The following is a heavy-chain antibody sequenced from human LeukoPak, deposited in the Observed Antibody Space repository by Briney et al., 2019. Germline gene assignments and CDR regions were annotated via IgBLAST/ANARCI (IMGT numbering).Heavy chain of an antibody. CDR2: IYYSGST. J-gene: IGHJ4*02. CDR3: ARQLSYSSGWYFDY. V-gene: IGHV4-39*01. Sequence: SETLSLTCTVSGGSISSSSYYWGWIRQPPGKGLEWIGSIYYSGSTYYNPSLKSRVTISVDTSNNQFSLKLSSVTAADTAVYYCARQLSYSSGWYFDYWGQGTLVTVSS. D-gene: IGHD6-19*01. CDR1: GGSISSSSYY.